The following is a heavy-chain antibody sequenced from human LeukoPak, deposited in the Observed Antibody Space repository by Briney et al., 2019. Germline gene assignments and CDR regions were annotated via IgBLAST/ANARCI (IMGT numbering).Heavy chain of an antibody. CDR3: ARGVVIAPQTFDY. Sequence: PSETLSLTCTVSGGSISSSSYYWGWIRQPPGKGLKWIESLYYSGRSYYNPSLKSRVTISVDTSKNQFSLKLSSVTAADTAVYYCARGVVIAPQTFDYWGQGTLVTVSS. CDR1: GGSISSSSYY. V-gene: IGHV4-39*07. J-gene: IGHJ4*02. D-gene: IGHD2-21*01. CDR2: LYYSGRS.